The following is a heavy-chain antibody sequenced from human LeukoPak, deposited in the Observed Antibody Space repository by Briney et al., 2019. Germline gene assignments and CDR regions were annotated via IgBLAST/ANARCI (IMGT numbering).Heavy chain of an antibody. CDR2: IYYSGGT. J-gene: IGHJ4*02. Sequence: SETLSLTCTVSGGSISSYYWSWIRQPPGKGLEWIGYIYYSGGTNYNPSLKSRVTISVDTSKNQFSLKLSSVTAADTAVYYCARLAYGSGSYTWYYFDYWGQGTLVTVSS. CDR1: GGSISSYY. D-gene: IGHD3-10*01. V-gene: IGHV4-59*08. CDR3: ARLAYGSGSYTWYYFDY.